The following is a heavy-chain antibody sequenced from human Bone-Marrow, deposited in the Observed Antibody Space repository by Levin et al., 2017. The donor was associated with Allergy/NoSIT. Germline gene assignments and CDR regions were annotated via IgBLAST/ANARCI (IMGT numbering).Heavy chain of an antibody. V-gene: IGHV3-23*01. J-gene: IGHJ4*02. CDR1: GFTFSNSA. CDR2: LTGSGGTT. Sequence: LSLTCAASGFTFSNSAISWVRQAPGKGLEWVSALTGSGGTTYYADSVKGRFTISRDNSKNTLYLQMNSLRVDDTAVYFCAKDLGISGWNFDYWGQGTLVTVSS. CDR3: AKDLGISGWNFDY. D-gene: IGHD6-19*01.